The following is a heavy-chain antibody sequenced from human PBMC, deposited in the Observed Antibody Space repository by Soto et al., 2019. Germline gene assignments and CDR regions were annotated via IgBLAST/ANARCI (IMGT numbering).Heavy chain of an antibody. J-gene: IGHJ4*02. D-gene: IGHD1-1*01. CDR2: IKQDGSQK. V-gene: IGHV3-7*05. CDR1: GFTLSSYW. CDR3: ARGSRTNTIY. Sequence: GGSLRLSCAASGFTLSSYWMSWVRQAPGKGLEWVANIKQDGSQKDYVDSVKGRFTISRDNAKNSLYLQMNSLRAEDTAVYYCARGSRTNTIYWGQGTLVTVSS.